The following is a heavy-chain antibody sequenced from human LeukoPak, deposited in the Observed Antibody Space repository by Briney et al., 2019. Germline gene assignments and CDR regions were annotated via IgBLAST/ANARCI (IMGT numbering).Heavy chain of an antibody. V-gene: IGHV1-46*01. J-gene: IGHJ3*02. CDR2: INPSGGST. Sequence: ASVKVSCKASGGTFSSYAISWVRQAPGQGLEWMGIINPSGGSTSYAQKFQGRVTMTRDMSTSTVYMELSSLRSEDTAVYYCASGRVSGWYRNAFDIWGQGTMVTVSS. D-gene: IGHD6-19*01. CDR3: ASGRVSGWYRNAFDI. CDR1: GGTFSSYA.